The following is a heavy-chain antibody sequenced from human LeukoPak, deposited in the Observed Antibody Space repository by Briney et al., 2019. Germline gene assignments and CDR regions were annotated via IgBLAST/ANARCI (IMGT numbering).Heavy chain of an antibody. CDR2: ISAYNGNT. Sequence: GASVKVSCTASGYTFTSYGISWVRQAPGQGLEWMGWISAYNGNTNYAQKLQGRVTMTTDTSTSTAYMELRSLRSDDAAVYYCARGHSRFLEWSNFDYWGQGTLVTVSS. J-gene: IGHJ4*02. CDR1: GYTFTSYG. V-gene: IGHV1-18*01. CDR3: ARGHSRFLEWSNFDY. D-gene: IGHD3-3*01.